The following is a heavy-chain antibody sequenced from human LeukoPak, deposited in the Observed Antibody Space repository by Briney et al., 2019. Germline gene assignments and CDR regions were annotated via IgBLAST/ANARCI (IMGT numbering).Heavy chain of an antibody. Sequence: GGSLRLSCAASGFTFSSYGMHWVRQAPGKGLEWVAVISYDGSNKYYADSVKGRFTISRDNSKNTLYLQMNSLRAEDTAVYYCAKDRELTKTPFDYWGQGTLVTVSS. D-gene: IGHD1-7*01. J-gene: IGHJ4*02. CDR2: ISYDGSNK. V-gene: IGHV3-30*18. CDR3: AKDRELTKTPFDY. CDR1: GFTFSSYG.